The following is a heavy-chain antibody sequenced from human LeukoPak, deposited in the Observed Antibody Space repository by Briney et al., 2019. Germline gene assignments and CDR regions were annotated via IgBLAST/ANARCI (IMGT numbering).Heavy chain of an antibody. V-gene: IGHV3-30-3*01. CDR1: RFTFSSYA. CDR2: RSYDGSNK. Sequence: GGSLRLSCAASRFTFSSYAMHWVRQAPGKGLEWVAVRSYDGSNKYYADSVKGRFTISRDNSKNTLYLQMNSLRAEDTAVYYCARDPRRLPKHYTSIEARGYFVYWGQRTLVTVSS. J-gene: IGHJ4*02. D-gene: IGHD6-6*01. CDR3: ARDPRRLPKHYTSIEARGYFVY.